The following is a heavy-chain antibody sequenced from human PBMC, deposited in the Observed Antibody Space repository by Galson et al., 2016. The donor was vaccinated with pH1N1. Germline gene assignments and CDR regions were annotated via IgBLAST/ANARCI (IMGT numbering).Heavy chain of an antibody. CDR3: ARSRDFSFDY. D-gene: IGHD4-11*01. CDR1: GFTLSCCA. CDR2: ISKDGNNV. J-gene: IGHJ4*02. V-gene: IGHV3-30*04. Sequence: SLRLSCAASGFTLSCCAMHWVRQAPGKGLECVALISKDGNNVYYADSVKGRFTISRDSSNNTLYLQMNSLRTEDTAIYYCARSRDFSFDYWGQAALVTGAS.